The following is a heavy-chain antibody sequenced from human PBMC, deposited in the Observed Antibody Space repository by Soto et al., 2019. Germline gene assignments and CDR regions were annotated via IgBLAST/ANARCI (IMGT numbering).Heavy chain of an antibody. CDR3: VRGLEGYGGY. D-gene: IGHD5-12*01. Sequence: QVQLVQSGAEVKKHGASVRVSCKTSGYTFNDYYIHWVRQAPGRGLEWMGWINPKSGGTNSAQTFQGRVTMTRDTSITTAYMVLRGLRSDDTAVYYCVRGLEGYGGYWGQGTLVTVSS. CDR2: INPKSGGT. J-gene: IGHJ4*02. V-gene: IGHV1-2*02. CDR1: GYTFNDYY.